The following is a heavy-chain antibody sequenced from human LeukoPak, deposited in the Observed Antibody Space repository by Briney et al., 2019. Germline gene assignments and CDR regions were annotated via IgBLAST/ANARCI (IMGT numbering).Heavy chain of an antibody. Sequence: GGSLRLSCAASGFTFSSHDMSWVRQAPGKGPAWVSGISPSGAATIYTDSVKGRFTISRDNSKNTLHLQMNSQRAEDTAIYYCAKASLFSSVACYAFDIWGQGTMVTVSS. J-gene: IGHJ3*02. CDR2: ISPSGAAT. CDR3: AKASLFSSVACYAFDI. V-gene: IGHV3-23*01. D-gene: IGHD2-21*01. CDR1: GFTFSSHD.